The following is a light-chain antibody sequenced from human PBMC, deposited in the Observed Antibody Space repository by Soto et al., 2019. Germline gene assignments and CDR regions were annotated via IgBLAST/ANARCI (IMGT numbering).Light chain of an antibody. CDR1: SSDVGGYNY. Sequence: QSVLTQPASVSGSPGQSITISCTGTSSDVGGYNYVSWYQQHPGKAPKFLIYDDSNRPSGVSNRFSGSKSGNTASLTISGLQAEDEDDYYCCSYTTSNTRQIVFGTGTKLTVL. J-gene: IGLJ1*01. CDR2: DDS. CDR3: CSYTTSNTRQIV. V-gene: IGLV2-14*01.